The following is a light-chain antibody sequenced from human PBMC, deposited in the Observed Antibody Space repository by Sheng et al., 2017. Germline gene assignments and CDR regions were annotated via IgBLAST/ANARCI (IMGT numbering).Light chain of an antibody. CDR2: DAS. CDR3: QQYNSYPWT. J-gene: IGKJ1*01. V-gene: IGKV1-33*01. Sequence: DIQMTQSPSSLSASVGDRVTITCQASQDVRNSLNWYQQKPGKAPKLLIYDASNLKTGGPSRFSGSGSGTEFTLTISSLQPDDFATYYCQQYNSYPWTFGQGTKVEIK. CDR1: QDVRNS.